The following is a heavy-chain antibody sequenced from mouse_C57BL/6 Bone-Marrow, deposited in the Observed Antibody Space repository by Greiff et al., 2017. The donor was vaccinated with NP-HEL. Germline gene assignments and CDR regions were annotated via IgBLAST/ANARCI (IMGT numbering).Heavy chain of an antibody. Sequence: QVQLQQPGAELVMPGASVKLSCKASGYTFTSYWMHWVKQRPGQGLEWIGEIDPSDSYHNYNQQFKGKSTLTVDKSSSTAYMQLSSLTSEDSAVYYCARWKDYDGYFDYWGQGTTLTVSS. CDR2: IDPSDSYH. CDR3: ARWKDYDGYFDY. CDR1: GYTFTSYW. V-gene: IGHV1-69*01. J-gene: IGHJ2*01. D-gene: IGHD2-4*01.